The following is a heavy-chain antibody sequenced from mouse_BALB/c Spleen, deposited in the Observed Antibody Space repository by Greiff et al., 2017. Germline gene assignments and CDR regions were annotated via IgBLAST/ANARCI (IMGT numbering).Heavy chain of an antibody. Sequence: EVKVVESGGGLVQPGGFRKLFRAASGFTFSSLGMHWVRQAPEKGLEWVAYISSGSSTIYYADTVKGRFTITRDNPKNTLFLQMASLRSRDTAMDYCARWGGSSVWYFDVWGAGTTVTVSS. CDR1: GFTFSSLG. J-gene: IGHJ1*01. D-gene: IGHD1-1*01. CDR2: ISSGSSTI. V-gene: IGHV5-17*02. CDR3: ARWGGSSVWYFDV.